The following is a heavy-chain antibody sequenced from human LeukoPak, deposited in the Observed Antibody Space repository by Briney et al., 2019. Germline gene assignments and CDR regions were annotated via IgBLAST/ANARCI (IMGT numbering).Heavy chain of an antibody. CDR2: ISWNSGSI. Sequence: GGSLRLSCAASGFTFDDYAMHWVRQAPGKGLEWVSGISWNSGSIGYADSVKGRFTISRDNAKNSLYLQMNSLRAEDTALYYCAKADTAMITFGGVIVGHYYFDYWGQGTLVTVSS. CDR1: GFTFDDYA. V-gene: IGHV3-9*01. CDR3: AKADTAMITFGGVIVGHYYFDY. J-gene: IGHJ4*02. D-gene: IGHD3-16*02.